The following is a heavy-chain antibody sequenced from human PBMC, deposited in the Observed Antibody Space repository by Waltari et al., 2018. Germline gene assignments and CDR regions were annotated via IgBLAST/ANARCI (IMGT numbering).Heavy chain of an antibody. CDR1: GFTFSDYY. Sequence: QVQLEESGGGLVKPGGSLRLSCAVSGFTFSDYYMSWIRQAPGKGMDWVSYISSGGGSIYYADFVKGRFSMSRDNARKSLYLQMNNLRAEDTAVYYCARVVRGLMIHPNGAFDIWGQGTKVTVSS. CDR2: ISSGGGSI. J-gene: IGHJ3*02. CDR3: ARVVRGLMIHPNGAFDI. D-gene: IGHD3-10*01. V-gene: IGHV3-11*01.